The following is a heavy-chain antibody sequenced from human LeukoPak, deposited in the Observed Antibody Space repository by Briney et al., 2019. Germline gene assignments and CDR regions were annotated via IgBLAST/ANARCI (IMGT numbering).Heavy chain of an antibody. Sequence: GSLRLSCAASGFTFSSYGMHWVRQAPGKGLEWVAFIRYDGSNKYYADSVKGRFTISRDNSKNTLYLQMNSLRAEDTAVYYCAKDRVGDYWFDPWGQGTLVTVSS. V-gene: IGHV3-30*02. CDR3: AKDRVGDYWFDP. D-gene: IGHD3-10*01. CDR2: IRYDGSNK. J-gene: IGHJ5*02. CDR1: GFTFSSYG.